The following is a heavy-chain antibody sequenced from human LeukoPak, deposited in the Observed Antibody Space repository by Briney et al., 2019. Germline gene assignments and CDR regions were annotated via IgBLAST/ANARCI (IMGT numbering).Heavy chain of an antibody. Sequence: GGSLRLSCAASGFIFSSYWMNWVRQAPGKGLEWVASIKQDGSGKYYVDSVKGRFTISRDNAKNSLYLQMNSLRVEDTAVYYCAPGGVAGDFWGQGTLVTVSS. D-gene: IGHD6-19*01. V-gene: IGHV3-7*01. J-gene: IGHJ4*02. CDR3: APGGVAGDF. CDR1: GFIFSSYW. CDR2: IKQDGSGK.